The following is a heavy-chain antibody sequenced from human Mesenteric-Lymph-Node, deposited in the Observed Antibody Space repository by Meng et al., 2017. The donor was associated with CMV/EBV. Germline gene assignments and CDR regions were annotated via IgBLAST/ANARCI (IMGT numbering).Heavy chain of an antibody. V-gene: IGHV3-21*01. CDR1: GFTFSSYS. CDR3: ARAWVAGSSTSRLMEGFDY. CDR2: ISSSSSYI. J-gene: IGHJ4*02. D-gene: IGHD2-2*01. Sequence: GESLKISCAASGFTFSSYSMNWVRQAPGKGLEWVSSISSSSSYIYYADSVKGRFTISRDNAKNSLYLQMNSLRAEDTAVYYCARAWVAGSSTSRLMEGFDYWGQGTLVTVSS.